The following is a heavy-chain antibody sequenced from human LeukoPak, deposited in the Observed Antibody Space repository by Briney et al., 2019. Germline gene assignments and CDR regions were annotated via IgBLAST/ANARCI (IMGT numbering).Heavy chain of an antibody. Sequence: SETLSLTCTVSGGSISSYYWGWIRQPPGKGLEWIGSIYYSGSTNYNPSLKSRVTISVDTSKNQFSLKLSSVTAADTAVYYCASGGRNYYGSGSYYNRAPYDYWGQGTLVTVSS. J-gene: IGHJ4*02. V-gene: IGHV4-39*07. CDR1: GGSISSYY. CDR3: ASGGRNYYGSGSYYNRAPYDY. D-gene: IGHD3-10*01. CDR2: IYYSGST.